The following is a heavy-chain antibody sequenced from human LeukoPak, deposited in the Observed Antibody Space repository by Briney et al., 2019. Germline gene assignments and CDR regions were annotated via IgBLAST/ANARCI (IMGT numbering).Heavy chain of an antibody. CDR2: IYPGDSDT. CDR1: GYSFTSYW. J-gene: IGHJ4*02. D-gene: IGHD5-12*01. V-gene: IGHV5-51*01. CDR3: ATRAGYSGYDFHY. Sequence: GESLKISCKGSGYSFTSYWIGWVRQMPGKGLEWMGIIYPGDSDTRYSPSFQGQVTISADESISTAYLQWSSLKASDTAMYYCATRAGYSGYDFHYWGQGTLVTVSS.